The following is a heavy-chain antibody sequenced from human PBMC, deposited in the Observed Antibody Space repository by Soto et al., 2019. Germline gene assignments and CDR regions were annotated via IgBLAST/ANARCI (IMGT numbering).Heavy chain of an antibody. Sequence: QVQVVQSGAEVKKPGSSVKVSCKASGGTFSDYAISWVRQAPGHGLEWVGGIIPLTETPVYAQTVQGRLTITADEVTSAAYMELSSLRSDDTAVCFCAFGTRNSWTCDFWGQGTLVTVSS. CDR2: IIPLTETP. CDR1: GGTFSDYA. V-gene: IGHV1-69*01. D-gene: IGHD1-1*01. CDR3: AFGTRNSWTCDF. J-gene: IGHJ4*02.